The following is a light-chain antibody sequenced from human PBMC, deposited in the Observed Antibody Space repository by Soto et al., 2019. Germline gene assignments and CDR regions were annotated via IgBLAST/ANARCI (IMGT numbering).Light chain of an antibody. Sequence: EIVLTQSPATLSLSPGETATLSCRASQSVSSYLAWYQQKLGQAPRLLFYDASNRATGIPARFSGSGAGTAFTLTISILEPEDFGVYYCQQRSNWPRLTFGGGTKVEIK. J-gene: IGKJ4*01. V-gene: IGKV3-11*01. CDR3: QQRSNWPRLT. CDR2: DAS. CDR1: QSVSSY.